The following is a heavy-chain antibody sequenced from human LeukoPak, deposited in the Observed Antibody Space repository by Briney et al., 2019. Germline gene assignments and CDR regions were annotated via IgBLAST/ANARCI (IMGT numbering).Heavy chain of an antibody. CDR3: ARIRCGHSDDICYNH. D-gene: IGHD2-21*01. CDR1: GVSLSAYY. V-gene: IGHV4-34*01. J-gene: IGHJ5*02. CDR2: VSPGGYA. Sequence: SETLSLTCAVSGVSLSAYYWSWIRQPPGKGLEWIGEVSPGGYAKYNPSLKSRVTISVDTSENQLSLRVTSVTAADTAMYYCARIRCGHSDDICYNHWAQGTLVTVPS.